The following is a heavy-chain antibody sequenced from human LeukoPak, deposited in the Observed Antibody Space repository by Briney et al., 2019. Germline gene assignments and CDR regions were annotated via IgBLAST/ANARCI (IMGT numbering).Heavy chain of an antibody. CDR1: AFTLRNYW. CDR3: ARDPIGGRPDF. CDR2: IHRDVTTT. D-gene: IGHD2-15*01. Sequence: TLRLSSAVSAFTLRNYWTHCIPHVPGKGPVWVSRIHRDVTTTDYADSVKGRFTISRDAAKDPLFLQMHSLRAEDTGVFYCARDPIGGRPDFWGQGTLVSVSS. J-gene: IGHJ4*02. V-gene: IGHV3-74*01.